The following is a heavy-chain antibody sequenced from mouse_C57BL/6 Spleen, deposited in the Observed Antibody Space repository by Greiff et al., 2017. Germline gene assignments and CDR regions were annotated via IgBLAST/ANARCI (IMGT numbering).Heavy chain of an antibody. D-gene: IGHD2-4*01. CDR1: GYTFTSYW. V-gene: IGHV1-52*01. CDR2: IDPSDSET. CDR3: ARGNYYDYDAWFAY. J-gene: IGHJ3*01. Sequence: QVQLQQPGAELVRPGSSVKLSCKASGYTFTSYWMHWVQQRPIQGLEWIGNIDPSDSETHYNQKFKDKATLTGDKSSSTAYMPLSSLTSEDSAVYYCARGNYYDYDAWFAYWGKGTLVTVSA.